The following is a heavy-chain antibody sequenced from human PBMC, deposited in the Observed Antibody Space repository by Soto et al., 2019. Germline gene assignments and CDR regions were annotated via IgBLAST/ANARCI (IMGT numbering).Heavy chain of an antibody. V-gene: IGHV4-4*02. CDR2: IYHSGST. J-gene: IGHJ4*02. D-gene: IGHD6-13*01. Sequence: QVQLQESGPGLVKPSGTLSLTCAVSGGSISSSNWWSWVRQPPGKGLEWIGEIYHSGSTNYNPSLKRRVPISVDKSKNQFSLKLSSVTAADTAVYYCARATMGGSSWPFDYWGQGTLVTVSS. CDR1: GGSISSSNW. CDR3: ARATMGGSSWPFDY.